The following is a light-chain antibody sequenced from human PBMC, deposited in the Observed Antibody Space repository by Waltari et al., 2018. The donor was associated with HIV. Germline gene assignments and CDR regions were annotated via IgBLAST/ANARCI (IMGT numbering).Light chain of an antibody. V-gene: IGLV1-44*01. J-gene: IGLJ1*01. CDR1: SSNIGSNS. CDR2: NNN. Sequence: QSVLTQPPSESGTPGQRVTISCSGRSSNIGSNSVNWYQQLPGTAPKVLMFNNNQRPSGVPDRFSGSKSGTSASLAISGLQSDDEADYYCAAWDDSLKGYVFGTGTGVTIL. CDR3: AAWDDSLKGYV.